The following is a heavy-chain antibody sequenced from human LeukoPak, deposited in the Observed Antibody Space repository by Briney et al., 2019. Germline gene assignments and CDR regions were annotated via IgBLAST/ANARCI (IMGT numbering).Heavy chain of an antibody. J-gene: IGHJ3*02. CDR3: ARDFLSYDDSENHFEDTFDI. D-gene: IGHD3-22*01. Sequence: GASVKVSCKASGYSFDRYGVSWVRQAPGQGLEWLGWIGAFNGNTNYAQNLQGRVTMTADTSTTTAYMELRSLSSDDTAVYYCARDFLSYDDSENHFEDTFDIWGQGTMVIVSS. CDR1: GYSFDRYG. CDR2: IGAFNGNT. V-gene: IGHV1-18*01.